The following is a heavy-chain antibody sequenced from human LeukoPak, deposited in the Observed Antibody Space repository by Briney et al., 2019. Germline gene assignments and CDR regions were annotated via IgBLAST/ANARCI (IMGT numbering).Heavy chain of an antibody. CDR3: AREIAAAGMGLDY. J-gene: IGHJ4*02. V-gene: IGHV1-2*06. D-gene: IGHD6-13*01. Sequence: GASVKVSCKASGYTFTGYYIHWVRQAPGQGLEWMGRINPNSGGTNYAQKFQGRVTMTRDTSISTAYMDLSSLRSDDTAVYYCAREIAAAGMGLDYWGQGTLVTVSS. CDR2: INPNSGGT. CDR1: GYTFTGYY.